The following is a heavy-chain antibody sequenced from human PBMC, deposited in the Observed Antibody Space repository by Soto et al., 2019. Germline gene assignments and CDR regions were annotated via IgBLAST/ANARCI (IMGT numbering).Heavy chain of an antibody. D-gene: IGHD5-18*01. J-gene: IGHJ4*02. Sequence: RSATLSLTCTVSNYSIRSGYYWGWIRQPPGKGLEWIGSIYHSGSPYYNPSLKSRVSISVDTSKNQFSLRLHSVTAADTAFYYCARIKGYSSGCYVGYRGLRTLVTVSS. CDR1: NYSIRSGYY. CDR3: ARIKGYSSGCYVGY. CDR2: IYHSGSP. V-gene: IGHV4-38-2*02.